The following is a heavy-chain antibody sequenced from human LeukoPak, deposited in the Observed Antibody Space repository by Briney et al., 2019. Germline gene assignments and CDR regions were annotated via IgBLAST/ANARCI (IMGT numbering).Heavy chain of an antibody. D-gene: IGHD6-13*01. CDR3: ARVKGTYSSPRYYYYYYMDV. CDR2: IYTSGST. J-gene: IGHJ6*03. V-gene: IGHV4-4*07. Sequence: SETLSLTWTVSGGSISSYYWSWIRQPAGKGLEWIGRIYTSGSTNYNPSLKSRVTMSVDTSKNQFSLKLSSVTAADTAVYYCARVKGTYSSPRYYYYYYMDVWGKGTTVTVSS. CDR1: GGSISSYY.